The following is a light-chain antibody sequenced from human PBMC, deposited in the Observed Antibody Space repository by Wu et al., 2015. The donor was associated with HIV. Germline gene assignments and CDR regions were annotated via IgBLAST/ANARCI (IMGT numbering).Light chain of an antibody. CDR1: QGISNS. CDR2: DAF. J-gene: IGKJ2*03. Sequence: DIQMTQSPSSLPASVGDRVTITCRASQGISNSLAWYQQKPGKVPNLLLYDAFRLESGVPSRFSGSGSGTDFTLTVSSLQPEDSATYYCQQYYSIPHSFGQGTKLEIK. V-gene: IGKV1-NL1*01. CDR3: QQYYSIPHS.